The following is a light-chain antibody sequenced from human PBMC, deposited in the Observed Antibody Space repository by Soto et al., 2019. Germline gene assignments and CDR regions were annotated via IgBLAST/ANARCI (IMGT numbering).Light chain of an antibody. CDR2: RNN. CDR1: SSNIGSNY. V-gene: IGLV1-47*01. Sequence: QSVLTQPPSASGTPGQRVTISCSGSSSNIGSNYVYWYQQLPGTAPKLLIYRNNQRPSGVPDRFSGSKSGTSASLAISGLRSEDEADYYCAAWDDSLRGPMFGGGTKVTVL. CDR3: AAWDDSLRGPM. J-gene: IGLJ3*02.